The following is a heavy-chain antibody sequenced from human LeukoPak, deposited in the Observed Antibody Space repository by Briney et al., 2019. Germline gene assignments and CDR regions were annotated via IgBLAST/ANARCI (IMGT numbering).Heavy chain of an antibody. CDR3: ARVRSGYYHDAFDI. Sequence: PGGSLRLSCAASGFTFSDYYMSWIRQAPGKGLEWVSYISSSGSTIYYADFVKGRFTISRDNAKNSLHLQMNSQRVEDTAVYYCARVRSGYYHDAFDIWGQGTMVTVSS. V-gene: IGHV3-11*04. CDR1: GFTFSDYY. D-gene: IGHD3-22*01. J-gene: IGHJ3*02. CDR2: ISSSGSTI.